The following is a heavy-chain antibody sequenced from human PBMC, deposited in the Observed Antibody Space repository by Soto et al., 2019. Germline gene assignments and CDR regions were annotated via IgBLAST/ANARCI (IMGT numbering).Heavy chain of an antibody. D-gene: IGHD3-10*01. V-gene: IGHV4-59*01. CDR3: ARARGGYYGSGSYFPYYYYYMDV. J-gene: IGHJ6*03. CDR2: IYYSGST. CDR1: GGSISSYY. Sequence: SETLSLTCTVSGGSISSYYWSWIRQPPGKGLEWIGYIYYSGSTNYNPSLKSRVTISVDTSKNQFSLKLSSVTAADTAVYYCARARGGYYGSGSYFPYYYYYMDVWGQGTTVTVSS.